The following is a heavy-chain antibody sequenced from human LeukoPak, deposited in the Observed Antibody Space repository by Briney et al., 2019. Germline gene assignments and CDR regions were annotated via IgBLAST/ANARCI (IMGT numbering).Heavy chain of an antibody. V-gene: IGHV4-30-4*08. CDR1: GGSISSGDYY. Sequence: TSQTLSLTCTVSGGSISSGDYYWSWIRQPPGKGLEWIGYIYYSGSTYYNPSLKSRVTISVDTSKNQFSLKLSPVTAADTAVYYCARVVDYASPGFDYRGQGTLVTVSS. CDR2: IYYSGST. D-gene: IGHD2-2*01. CDR3: ARVVDYASPGFDY. J-gene: IGHJ4*02.